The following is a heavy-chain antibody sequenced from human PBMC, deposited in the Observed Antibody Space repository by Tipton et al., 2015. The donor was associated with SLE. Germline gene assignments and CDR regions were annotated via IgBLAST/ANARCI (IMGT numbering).Heavy chain of an antibody. Sequence: TLSLTCAVYGGSFSDYYSTWIRQAPGKGLEWIAEINHSGSTNYSPSLKSRVTISLDTSKNLFSLKMNSVTAADTAVYYCARSRRPSLVASDYWGQGTLVTVSS. CDR2: INHSGST. V-gene: IGHV4-34*01. D-gene: IGHD2-15*01. J-gene: IGHJ4*02. CDR3: ARSRRPSLVASDY. CDR1: GGSFSDYY.